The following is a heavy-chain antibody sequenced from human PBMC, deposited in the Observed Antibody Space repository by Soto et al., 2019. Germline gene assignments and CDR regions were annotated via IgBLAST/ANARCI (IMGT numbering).Heavy chain of an antibody. CDR1: GFIFSSYG. J-gene: IGHJ3*02. Sequence: QVQLVESGGGVVQPGRSLRLSCAASGFIFSSYGMFWVRQAPGRGLEWVALISYDGSNKYYADSVKGRFTISRDNSKNTLYLQMNSLRAEDTAVYYCAREIYSYGYADAFDIWGQGTMVTVSS. CDR2: ISYDGSNK. D-gene: IGHD5-18*01. CDR3: AREIYSYGYADAFDI. V-gene: IGHV3-30*03.